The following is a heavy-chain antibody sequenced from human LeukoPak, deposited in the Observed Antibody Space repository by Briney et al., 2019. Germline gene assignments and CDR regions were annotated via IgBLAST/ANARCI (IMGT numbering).Heavy chain of an antibody. Sequence: PPGGSLRLSCAASGFTLSTYEMNWVRQAPGKGLDWVSYITTSGSTISYADSVKGRFTISRENAKNSLYLQMNSLRAEDTAVYYCARRGFYDTTGYLFDYWGQGTLVTVSS. J-gene: IGHJ4*02. CDR3: ARRGFYDTTGYLFDY. CDR2: ITTSGSTI. CDR1: GFTLSTYE. V-gene: IGHV3-48*03. D-gene: IGHD3-22*01.